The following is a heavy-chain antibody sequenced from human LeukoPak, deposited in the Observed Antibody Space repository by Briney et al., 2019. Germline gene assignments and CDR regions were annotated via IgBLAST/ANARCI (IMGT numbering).Heavy chain of an antibody. CDR1: GYSFTSYW. V-gene: IGHV5-51*01. D-gene: IGHD1-26*01. Sequence: GESLQISCKGSGYSFTSYWIGWVRQMPGQGLEWMGIIYPGDSDARYSPSFQGQVTISADKSISTAYLQWSGLKASDTAMYYCARHLRSGSYRTFDYWGQGTLVTVSS. CDR3: ARHLRSGSYRTFDY. J-gene: IGHJ4*02. CDR2: IYPGDSDA.